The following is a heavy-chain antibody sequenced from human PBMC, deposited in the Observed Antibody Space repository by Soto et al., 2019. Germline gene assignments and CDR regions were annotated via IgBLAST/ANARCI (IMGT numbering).Heavy chain of an antibody. Sequence: PSETLSLTCAVSGGSISSSNWWSWVRQPPGKGLEWIGEIYHSGSTNYNPSLKSRVTISVDKSKNQFSLKLSSVTAADTAVYYCAPAGPLYYYGMDVWGQGTTVTVSS. CDR1: GGSISSSNW. CDR2: IYHSGST. CDR3: APAGPLYYYGMDV. D-gene: IGHD2-15*01. V-gene: IGHV4-4*02. J-gene: IGHJ6*02.